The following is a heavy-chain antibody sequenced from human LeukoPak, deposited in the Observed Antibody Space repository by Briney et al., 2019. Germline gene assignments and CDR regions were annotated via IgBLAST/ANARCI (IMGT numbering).Heavy chain of an antibody. J-gene: IGHJ4*02. Sequence: GASVKVSCKASGYTFTSYCIRRLRQAPGQGLEWMGWISAYNCNTNYAQKLQGRVTMTTDTSTSPAYLELRCLTAEDTAAYYCAREGAVAAYWGQGTLVTVSS. CDR3: AREGAVAAY. CDR1: GYTFTSYC. V-gene: IGHV1-18*01. D-gene: IGHD6-19*01. CDR2: ISAYNCNT.